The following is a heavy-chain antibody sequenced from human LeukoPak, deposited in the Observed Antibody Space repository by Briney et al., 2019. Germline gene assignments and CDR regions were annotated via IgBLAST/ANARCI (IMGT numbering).Heavy chain of an antibody. CDR1: GFTFSSYW. CDR3: ARDRDYGGRFDY. D-gene: IGHD4-23*01. CDR2: INSDGSST. J-gene: IGHJ4*02. V-gene: IGHV3-74*01. Sequence: GGSLRLSCAAPGFTFSSYWMHWVRQAPGKGLVWVSRINSDGSSTSYADSVKGRFTISRDNAKNTLYLQMNSLRAEDTAVYYCARDRDYGGRFDYWGQGTLVTVSS.